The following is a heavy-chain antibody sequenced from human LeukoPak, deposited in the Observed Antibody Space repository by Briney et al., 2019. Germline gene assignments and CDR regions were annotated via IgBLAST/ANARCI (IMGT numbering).Heavy chain of an antibody. CDR1: GFTVSTNS. V-gene: IGHV3-23*01. Sequence: PGGSLRLSCTVSGFTVSTNSMSWVRQAPGKGLEWVSAISGSGGSTYYADTVKGRFTISRDNSKNTLYLQMNTLRADDTAVYYCARSLRVRGVPDYMDVWGKGTTVTISS. CDR3: ARSLRVRGVPDYMDV. J-gene: IGHJ6*03. D-gene: IGHD3-10*01. CDR2: ISGSGGST.